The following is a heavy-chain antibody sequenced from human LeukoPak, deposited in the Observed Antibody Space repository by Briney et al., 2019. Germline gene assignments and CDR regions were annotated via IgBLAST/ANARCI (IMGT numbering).Heavy chain of an antibody. D-gene: IGHD3-10*01. CDR2: ISSSSPTI. CDR1: GFMFSSYG. CDR3: ARDRVSGSGSIDY. V-gene: IGHV3-48*01. J-gene: IGHJ4*02. Sequence: GGSLRLSCAASGFMFSSYGMNWVRQAPGRGLEWVSYISSSSPTIYYADSVKGRFTISRDNAKSSEYLEMNSLRVEDTAVYYCARDRVSGSGSIDYWGQGTLVTVSS.